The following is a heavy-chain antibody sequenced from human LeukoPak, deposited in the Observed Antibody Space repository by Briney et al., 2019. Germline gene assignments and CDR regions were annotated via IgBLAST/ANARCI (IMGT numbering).Heavy chain of an antibody. CDR2: INHSGST. V-gene: IGHV4-34*01. CDR1: GGSFSGYY. D-gene: IGHD5-18*01. CDR3: ARDTAFDY. J-gene: IGHJ4*02. Sequence: SETLSLTCAVYGGSFSGYYWSWIRQPPGKGLEWIEEINHSGSTNYNPSLKSRVTISVDTSKNQFSLKLSSVTAADTAVYYCARDTAFDYWGQGTLVTVSS.